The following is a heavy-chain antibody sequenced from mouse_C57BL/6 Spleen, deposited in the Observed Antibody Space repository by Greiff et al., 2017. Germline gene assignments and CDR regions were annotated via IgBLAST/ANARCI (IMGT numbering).Heavy chain of an antibody. V-gene: IGHV1-39*01. CDR1: GYSFTDYN. CDR3: ARALHFITTVVAKDFDV. Sequence: VQLQQSGPELVKPGASVKISCKASGYSFTDYNMNWVKQSNGKSLEWIGVINPNYGTTSYNQKFKGKATLTVDQSSSTAYMQLNSLTSEDSAVYYCARALHFITTVVAKDFDVWGTGTTVTVSA. D-gene: IGHD1-1*01. CDR2: INPNYGTT. J-gene: IGHJ1*03.